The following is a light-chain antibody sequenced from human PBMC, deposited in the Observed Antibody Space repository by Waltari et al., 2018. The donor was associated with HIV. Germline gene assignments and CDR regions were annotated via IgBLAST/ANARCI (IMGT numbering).Light chain of an antibody. CDR3: QRRTNWPPEIT. CDR2: AAS. V-gene: IGKV3-11*01. J-gene: IGKJ4*01. CDR1: QSVGTL. Sequence: DIVLTQSPATLSLSPGERATLSCRASQSVGTLLAWYQQKPGQAPRLLIYAASNRATGIPARFSGSGSGTDFTLTISGLEPEDFAIYYCQRRTNWPPEITFGGGSKVEIK.